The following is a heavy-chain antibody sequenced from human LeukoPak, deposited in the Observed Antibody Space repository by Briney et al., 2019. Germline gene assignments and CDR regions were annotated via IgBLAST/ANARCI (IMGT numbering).Heavy chain of an antibody. D-gene: IGHD5-18*01. CDR2: INHSGST. CDR3: ARDTLRRGYSYGFDY. Sequence: SETLSLTCAVYGGSFSGYYWSWIRQPPGKGLEWIGEINHSGSTNYNPSLKSRVTISLDTSKNHFSLKLSSMTAADTAVYYCARDTLRRGYSYGFDYWGQGTLVTVSS. V-gene: IGHV4-34*01. J-gene: IGHJ4*02. CDR1: GGSFSGYY.